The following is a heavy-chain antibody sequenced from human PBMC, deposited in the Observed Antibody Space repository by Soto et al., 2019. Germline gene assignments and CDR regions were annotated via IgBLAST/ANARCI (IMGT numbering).Heavy chain of an antibody. J-gene: IGHJ4*02. V-gene: IGHV1-69*13. D-gene: IGHD6-13*01. Sequence: SVKVSCKASGGTFSSYTIAWVRQAPGQGLEWMGEIIPLFGTTNYVEKFQGRLTITADASTSTAYMELSSLRSEDTAMYYCARDSIAADGTDYCGQGTLVTVYS. CDR2: IIPLFGTT. CDR1: GGTFSSYT. CDR3: ARDSIAADGTDY.